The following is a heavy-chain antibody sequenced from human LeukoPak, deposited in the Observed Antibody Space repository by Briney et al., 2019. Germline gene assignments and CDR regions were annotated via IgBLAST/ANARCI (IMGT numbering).Heavy chain of an antibody. Sequence: SETLSLTCTASGGSISTYSWGWIRQPPGKGLEYIGYMYHSGSANYHPSLKSRVTISLDMSKNQFSLKLSSVTAADTAMYYCARGDGAYNYGYYFDYWGQGTLVTVSS. CDR1: GGSISTYS. V-gene: IGHV4-59*01. D-gene: IGHD5-18*01. CDR2: MYHSGSA. J-gene: IGHJ4*02. CDR3: ARGDGAYNYGYYFDY.